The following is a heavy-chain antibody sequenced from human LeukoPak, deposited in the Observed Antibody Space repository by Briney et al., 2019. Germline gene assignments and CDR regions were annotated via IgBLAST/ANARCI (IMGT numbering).Heavy chain of an antibody. V-gene: IGHV4-59*08. CDR1: GGSISSYY. Sequence: SETLSLTCTVSGGSISSYYWSWIRQPPGKGLEWIGYIYHSGSTNYNPSLKSRVTISVDTSKNQFSLKLSSVTAADTAVYYCARTMVRRWFDPWGQGTLVTVSS. J-gene: IGHJ5*02. CDR2: IYHSGST. D-gene: IGHD3-10*01. CDR3: ARTMVRRWFDP.